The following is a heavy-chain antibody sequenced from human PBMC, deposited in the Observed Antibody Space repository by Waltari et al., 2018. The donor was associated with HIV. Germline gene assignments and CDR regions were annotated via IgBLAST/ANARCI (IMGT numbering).Heavy chain of an antibody. J-gene: IGHJ3*02. Sequence: EVQLVESGGGLVQPGGSLRLSCAASGFTFSSYWMHWVRQAPGKGLVWVSRINSDGSSTSYADSVKGRFTISRDNAKNTLYLQMNSLRAEDTAVYYCARPSSSSWLDAFDIWGQGTMVTVSS. CDR3: ARPSSSSWLDAFDI. D-gene: IGHD6-13*01. CDR1: GFTFSSYW. V-gene: IGHV3-74*01. CDR2: INSDGSST.